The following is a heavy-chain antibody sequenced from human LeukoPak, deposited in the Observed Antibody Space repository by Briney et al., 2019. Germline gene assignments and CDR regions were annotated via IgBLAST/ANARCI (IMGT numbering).Heavy chain of an antibody. V-gene: IGHV3-53*01. Sequence: PGGSLRLSCAASGFTVSSNYMSWVRQAPGKGLEWVSVIYRGGSTKYADSVKGRFTISRDNSKNTLYLQMNSLRAEDTAVYYCARDQPPDSGDAFDIWGQGTMVSVSS. CDR3: ARDQPPDSGDAFDI. CDR2: IYRGGST. J-gene: IGHJ3*02. D-gene: IGHD3-3*01. CDR1: GFTVSSNY.